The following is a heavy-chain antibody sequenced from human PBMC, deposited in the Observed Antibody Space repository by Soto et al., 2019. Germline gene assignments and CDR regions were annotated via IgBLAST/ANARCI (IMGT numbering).Heavy chain of an antibody. CDR2: ISGSGGST. V-gene: IGHV3-23*01. J-gene: IGHJ4*02. CDR3: AKDQGSSWYEIDY. D-gene: IGHD6-13*01. Sequence: PGGSLRLSCAASGFTFSNYSVTWLRQAPGKGLEWVSTISGSGGSTYYADSVKGRFTISRDNSKNTLYLQMNSLRAEDTAVYYCAKDQGSSWYEIDYWGQGTLVTVSS. CDR1: GFTFSNYS.